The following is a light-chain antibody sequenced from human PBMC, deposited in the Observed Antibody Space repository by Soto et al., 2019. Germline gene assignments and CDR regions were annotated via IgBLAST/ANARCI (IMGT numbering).Light chain of an antibody. Sequence: DIQMTQSPSSLSASVGDRVTITCRASQSLSSYLNWYQQKPGKAPKLLIYAASNLQSGVPSRFGGSGSGTDFTLTISSLQPEEFATYYCQQSYSTPPTFGQGTKVEIK. V-gene: IGKV1-39*01. CDR2: AAS. CDR1: QSLSSY. CDR3: QQSYSTPPT. J-gene: IGKJ1*01.